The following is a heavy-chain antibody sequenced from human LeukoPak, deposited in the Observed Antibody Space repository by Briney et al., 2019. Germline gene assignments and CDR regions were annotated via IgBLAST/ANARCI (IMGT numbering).Heavy chain of an antibody. V-gene: IGHV3-7*04. CDR1: GCTFSSYW. D-gene: IGHD2-2*01. CDR2: INQDGSET. J-gene: IGHJ6*01. CDR3: ARGGCSSSSCPDSYYGMDV. Sequence: PRGSLRLSCAASGCTFSSYWMTWVRQAPRRGLDWVPSINQDGSETYYVDSMNDRFTTSRDNAKNSLYLQMNSLRSEDTAVYYCARGGCSSSSCPDSYYGMDVWGQGTTVTVSS.